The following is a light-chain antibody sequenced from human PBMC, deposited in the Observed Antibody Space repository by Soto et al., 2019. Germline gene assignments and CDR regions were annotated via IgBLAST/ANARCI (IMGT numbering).Light chain of an antibody. V-gene: IGKV1-33*01. J-gene: IGKJ4*01. Sequence: DIQMTRSPSSLSASVGDRVSITCQASQDITDYLSWYQQKPGKAPKLLIYDASNLEVGVPSRFSGRGSGTDFTLTISSLQPEDIATYFCQQSDDLPLTFGGGTKVDIK. CDR3: QQSDDLPLT. CDR2: DAS. CDR1: QDITDY.